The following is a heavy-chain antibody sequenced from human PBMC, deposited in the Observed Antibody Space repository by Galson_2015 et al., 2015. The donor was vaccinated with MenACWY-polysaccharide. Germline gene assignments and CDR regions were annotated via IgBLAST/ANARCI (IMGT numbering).Heavy chain of an antibody. D-gene: IGHD5-18*01. J-gene: IGHJ4*02. CDR2: INQSGIA. CDR3: ARVRWGYSYGYFNIDQ. CDR1: GGSFSGYY. V-gene: IGHV4-34*01. Sequence: LSLTCGVSGGSFSGYYWGWIRQSPGKGLEWIGEINQSGIANYNPSLKNRATISIETSKNQVSLKVTSLTAADTAVYYCARVRWGYSYGYFNIDQWGQGTLVTVSS.